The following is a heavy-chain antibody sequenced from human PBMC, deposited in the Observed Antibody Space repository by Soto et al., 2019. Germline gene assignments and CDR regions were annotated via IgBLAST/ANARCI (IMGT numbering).Heavy chain of an antibody. CDR2: IHYSGST. CDR3: ARSCGVAAAGPFDY. J-gene: IGHJ4*02. V-gene: IGHV4-31*03. Sequence: QVQLQESGPGLVKPSQTLSLTCTVSGGSISSGGYYWSWIRQHPGKGLEWIGYIHYSGSTYYNPSLKSRGTISVDTSRNTSSLKLSSVTAADTAVYYCARSCGVAAAGPFDYWGQGTLVTVSS. D-gene: IGHD6-13*01. CDR1: GGSISSGGYY.